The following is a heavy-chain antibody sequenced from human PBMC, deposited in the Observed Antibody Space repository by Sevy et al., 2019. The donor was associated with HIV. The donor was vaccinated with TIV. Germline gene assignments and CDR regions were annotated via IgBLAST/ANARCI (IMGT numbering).Heavy chain of an antibody. V-gene: IGHV3-21*01. CDR2: VSSSSTYI. CDR3: ARDLCTGGVCPRWGYYYYGMDV. CDR1: GFTFSTYS. Sequence: GGSLSLSCAASGFTFSTYSLNWVRQAPGKGLEWISSVSSSSTYIYYAESVKGRFTISRDNAKNSLNLQMNSLRVEDTAVYYCARDLCTGGVCPRWGYYYYGMDVWGQGTTVTVSS. J-gene: IGHJ6*02. D-gene: IGHD2-8*02.